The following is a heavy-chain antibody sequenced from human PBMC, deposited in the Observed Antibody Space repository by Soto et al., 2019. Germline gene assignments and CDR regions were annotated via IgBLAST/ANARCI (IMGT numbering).Heavy chain of an antibody. CDR3: ARLAGRHIDY. V-gene: IGHV3-48*01. CDR2: ISSSSSTI. Sequence: PGGSLRLSCAASGFTFSSYSMNWVRQAPGKGLEWVSYISSSSSTIYYADSVKGRFTISRDNAKNSLYLQMNSLRAEDTAVYYCARLAGRHIDYWGQGTLVTVSS. CDR1: GFTFSSYS. J-gene: IGHJ4*02.